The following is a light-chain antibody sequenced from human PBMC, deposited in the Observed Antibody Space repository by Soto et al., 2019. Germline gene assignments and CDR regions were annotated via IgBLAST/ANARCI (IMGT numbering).Light chain of an antibody. Sequence: EIVLTQSPATLSLSPGERATLSCRYSQSVSSYLAWYQQKPGQAPRLRIYHASNRATGIPARFSGSGSGTDFNRTISNLEPEDFAVYYCQQRSNWPPITFGQGTRLEIK. CDR3: QQRSNWPPIT. CDR2: HAS. V-gene: IGKV3-11*01. J-gene: IGKJ5*01. CDR1: QSVSSY.